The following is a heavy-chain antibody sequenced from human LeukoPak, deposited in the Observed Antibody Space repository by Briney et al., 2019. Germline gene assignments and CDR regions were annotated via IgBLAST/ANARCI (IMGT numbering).Heavy chain of an antibody. J-gene: IGHJ4*02. V-gene: IGHV1-2*02. Sequence: CINPYIGGTNYAQMFHGRVTITRHTSISTPYMELSRLRSDDTAVYYCARVAGIRHGAPSYWGQGTLVTVSS. CDR3: ARVAGIRHGAPSY. D-gene: IGHD1-26*01. CDR2: INPYIGGT.